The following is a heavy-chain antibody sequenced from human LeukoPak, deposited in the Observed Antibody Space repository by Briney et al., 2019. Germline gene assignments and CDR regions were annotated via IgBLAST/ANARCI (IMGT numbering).Heavy chain of an antibody. V-gene: IGHV2-5*01. Sequence: SGPTLVKPTQTLTLTCTFSGFSLTTSGVGVGWLRQPPGKALEWLALIYWNDDKRYSPSLKSRLTITKDTSKNQVVLTMTNMDPVDTATYYCAHFNPGRLWLAFAFDIWGQGTMVTVSS. CDR3: AHFNPGRLWLAFAFDI. D-gene: IGHD5-18*01. J-gene: IGHJ3*02. CDR1: GFSLTTSGVG. CDR2: IYWNDDK.